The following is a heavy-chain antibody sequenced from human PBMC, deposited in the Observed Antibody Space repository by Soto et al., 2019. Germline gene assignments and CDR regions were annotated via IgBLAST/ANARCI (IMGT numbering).Heavy chain of an antibody. CDR3: ARELGYCSGGSCYPVAWFDP. V-gene: IGHV1-69*13. CDR2: IIPIFGTA. D-gene: IGHD2-15*01. Sequence: ASVKVSCKASGGTFSSYAISWVRQAPGQGLEWMGGIIPIFGTANYAQKFQGRVTITADESTSTAYMELSSLRSEDTAVYYCARELGYCSGGSCYPVAWFDPWGQGTLVTVSS. J-gene: IGHJ5*02. CDR1: GGTFSSYA.